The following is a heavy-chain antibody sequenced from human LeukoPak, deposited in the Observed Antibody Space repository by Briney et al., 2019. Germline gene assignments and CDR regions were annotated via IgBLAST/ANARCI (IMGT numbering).Heavy chain of an antibody. CDR3: ARAPPVLRYFDWYLYFDY. CDR2: TSSSSSYI. D-gene: IGHD3-9*01. CDR1: GFTFSSYS. J-gene: IGHJ4*02. V-gene: IGHV3-21*01. Sequence: GGSLRLSCAASGFTFSSYSMNWVRQAPGKGLEWVSSTSSSSSYIYYADSVKGRFTISRDNAKNSLYLQMNSLRAEDTAVYYCARAPPVLRYFDWYLYFDYWGQGTLVTVSS.